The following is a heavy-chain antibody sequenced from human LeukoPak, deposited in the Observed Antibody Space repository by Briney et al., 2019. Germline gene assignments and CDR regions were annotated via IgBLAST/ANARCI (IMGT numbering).Heavy chain of an antibody. D-gene: IGHD4-17*01. CDR3: ARGRNPDYGDSKIDY. J-gene: IGHJ4*02. CDR1: GGSISSGGYY. CDR2: IYYSGST. V-gene: IGHV4-31*03. Sequence: SQTLSLTCTVSGGSISSGGYYWSWIRQHPGKGLEWVGYIYYSGSTYYNPSLKRRISMSVDTSKNQFSLMLSSVTAADTAVYYCARGRNPDYGDSKIDYWGQGTLVTVSS.